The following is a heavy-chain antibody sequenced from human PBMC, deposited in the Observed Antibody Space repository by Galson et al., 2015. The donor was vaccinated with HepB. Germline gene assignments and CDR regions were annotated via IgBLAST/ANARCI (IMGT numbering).Heavy chain of an antibody. CDR2: ISSSSSYI. Sequence: SLRLSCAASGFTFSSYSMNWVRQAPGKGLEWVSSISSSSSYIYYADSVKGRFTISRDNAKNSLYLQMNSLRAEDTAVYYCARNILRYFDWLSKSLDYWGQGTLVTVSS. J-gene: IGHJ4*02. CDR1: GFTFSSYS. D-gene: IGHD3-9*01. V-gene: IGHV3-21*01. CDR3: ARNILRYFDWLSKSLDY.